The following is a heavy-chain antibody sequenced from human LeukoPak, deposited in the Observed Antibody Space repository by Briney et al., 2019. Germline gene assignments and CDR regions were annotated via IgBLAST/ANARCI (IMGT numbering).Heavy chain of an antibody. V-gene: IGHV3-33*01. Sequence: GGSLRLSCAASGFIFSSYGMHWVRQAPGKGLEWVAVTWYDGSNKYYADAVKGRFTISRDNSKNTLYLQVNSLRAEDTAVYFCARDHGDYSGKDYWGQGTLVTVSS. CDR3: ARDHGDYSGKDY. CDR1: GFIFSSYG. D-gene: IGHD4-17*01. CDR2: TWYDGSNK. J-gene: IGHJ4*02.